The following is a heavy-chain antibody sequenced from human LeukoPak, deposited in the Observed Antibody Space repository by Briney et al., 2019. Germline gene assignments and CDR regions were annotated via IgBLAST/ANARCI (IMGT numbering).Heavy chain of an antibody. J-gene: IGHJ6*03. CDR3: SKATLVSCTGALCYHLDV. V-gene: IGHV3-23*01. CDR2: DSARDSSK. CDR1: GFTFSNYA. D-gene: IGHD2-8*02. Sequence: GGSLRLSCAASGFTFSNYALGWVRQAPGKGLEWVSADSARDSSKYYADSVKGRFTIFRDNSMNRLYLQMNNLRADDTAVYYCSKATLVSCTGALCYHLDVWGKGTTVTVSS.